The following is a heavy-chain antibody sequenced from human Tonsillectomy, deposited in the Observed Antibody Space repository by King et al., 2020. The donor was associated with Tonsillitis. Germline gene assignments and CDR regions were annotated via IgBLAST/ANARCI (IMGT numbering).Heavy chain of an antibody. CDR2: MSLDGSNQ. D-gene: IGHD6-19*01. CDR1: GFTFSSHS. CDR3: ASPSTSGWSKPVDY. J-gene: IGHJ4*02. V-gene: IGHV3-30-3*01. Sequence: VQLVESGGGVVQPGRSLRLSCAASGFTFSSHSMHWVRQAPGKGLEWVAVMSLDGSNQYYADSVKGRFTISRDNSKNTLYLQMNSLRAEDTAVYYCASPSTSGWSKPVDYWGQGTLVTVSS.